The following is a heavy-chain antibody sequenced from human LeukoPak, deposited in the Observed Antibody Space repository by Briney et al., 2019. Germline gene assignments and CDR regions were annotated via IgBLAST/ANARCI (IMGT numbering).Heavy chain of an antibody. CDR1: GGTFSSYA. CDR3: AKEPSYRANTVNDY. CDR2: IIPILGIA. D-gene: IGHD4-11*01. V-gene: IGHV1-69*04. J-gene: IGHJ4*02. Sequence: SVKVSCKASGGTFSSYAISWVRQAPGQGLEWMGRIIPILGIANYAQKFQGRVTITADKSTSTAYMELSSLRSEDTAVYYCAKEPSYRANTVNDYWGQGTLVTVSS.